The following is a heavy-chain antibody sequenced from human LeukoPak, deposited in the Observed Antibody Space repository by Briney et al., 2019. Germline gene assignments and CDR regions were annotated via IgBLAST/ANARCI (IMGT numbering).Heavy chain of an antibody. CDR1: GFTFSSYS. CDR3: ATSSGWRHSGTDY. Sequence: GGSLRLSCAASGFTFSSYSMNWVRQAPGKGLEWVSSISSSSSYIYYADSVKGRFTISRDNAKNSLYLQMNSLRAEDTAVYYCATSSGWRHSGTDYWGQGTLVTVSS. V-gene: IGHV3-21*01. J-gene: IGHJ4*02. CDR2: ISSSSSYI. D-gene: IGHD6-19*01.